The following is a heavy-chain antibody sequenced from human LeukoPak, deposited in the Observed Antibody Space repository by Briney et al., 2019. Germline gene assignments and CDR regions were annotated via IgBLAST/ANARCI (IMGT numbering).Heavy chain of an antibody. Sequence: GGSLRLSCAASGFSFSGDNMNWVSQAPGKGLEWVSSISSSSRYIYYADSVKGRFTVSRDNAKNSLYLQMNSLTAEDTAVYYCARDLGPAGYAGGDIFDFWGQGTLVTVSS. CDR3: ARDLGPAGYAGGDIFDF. CDR2: ISSSSRYI. V-gene: IGHV3-21*01. CDR1: GFSFSGDN. J-gene: IGHJ4*02. D-gene: IGHD5-12*01.